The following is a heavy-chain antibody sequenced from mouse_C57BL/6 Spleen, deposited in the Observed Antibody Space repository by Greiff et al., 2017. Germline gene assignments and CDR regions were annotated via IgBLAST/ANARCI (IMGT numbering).Heavy chain of an antibody. Sequence: QVQLQQSGAELVRPGTSVKVSCKASGYAFTNYLIEWVKQRPGQGLEWIGVINPGSGGTNYTEKFKGKATLTADKSSSTAYMQLSSLTSEDSAVYFCARPPDYGSEGFDYWGQGTTLTVSS. CDR2: INPGSGGT. CDR1: GYAFTNYL. CDR3: ARPPDYGSEGFDY. D-gene: IGHD1-1*01. V-gene: IGHV1-54*01. J-gene: IGHJ2*01.